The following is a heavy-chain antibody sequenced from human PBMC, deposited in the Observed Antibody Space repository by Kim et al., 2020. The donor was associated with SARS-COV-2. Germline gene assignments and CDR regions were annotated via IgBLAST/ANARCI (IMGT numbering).Heavy chain of an antibody. CDR3: ARRPRINWFDP. Sequence: TNHNPALQSRVTISVDTSKNQFSRKLSSVTAADTAVYYCARRPRINWFDPWGQGTLVTVSS. J-gene: IGHJ5*02. CDR2: T. V-gene: IGHV4-39*01.